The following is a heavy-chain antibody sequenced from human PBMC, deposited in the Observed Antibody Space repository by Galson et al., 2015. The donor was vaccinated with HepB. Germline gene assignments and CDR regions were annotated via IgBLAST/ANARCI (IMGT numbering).Heavy chain of an antibody. CDR2: INAGNGNT. CDR3: ARVMVPRGGVNWFDP. Sequence: SVKVSCKASGYTFTSYAMHWVRQAPGQRLEWMGWINAGNGNTKYSQKFQGRVTITRDTSASTAYMELSSLRSEDTAVYYCARVMVPRGGVNWFDPWGQGTLVTVSS. D-gene: IGHD3-10*01. CDR1: GYTFTSYA. V-gene: IGHV1-3*01. J-gene: IGHJ5*02.